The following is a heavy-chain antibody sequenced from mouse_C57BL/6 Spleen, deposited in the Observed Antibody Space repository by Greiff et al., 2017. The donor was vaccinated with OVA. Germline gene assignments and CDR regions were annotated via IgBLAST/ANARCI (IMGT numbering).Heavy chain of an antibody. J-gene: IGHJ4*01. CDR1: GYTFTSYW. CDR2: IYPGSGST. Sequence: QVQLQQPGAELVKPGASVKMSCKASGYTFTSYWITWVKLRPGQGLEWIGDIYPGSGSTNYNEKFKSKATLTVDTSSSTAYMQLSSLTSEDSAVYYCARSGVTTRLDYWGQGTSVTVSS. CDR3: ARSGVTTRLDY. V-gene: IGHV1-55*01. D-gene: IGHD2-2*01.